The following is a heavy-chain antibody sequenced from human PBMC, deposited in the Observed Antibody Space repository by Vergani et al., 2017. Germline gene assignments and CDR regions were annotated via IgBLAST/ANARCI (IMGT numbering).Heavy chain of an antibody. J-gene: IGHJ5*02. V-gene: IGHV1-46*03. D-gene: IGHD6-19*01. CDR1: GYTFTNYA. CDR3: ARYSSGWTGWFDP. Sequence: QVQLVQSGSEVKKPGASVKVSCRASGYTFTNYALNWVRQAPGQGLEWMGLINPSGGSTTYAQKFQGRVTMTRDTSTSTVYMELSSLRSEDTAVYYCARYSSGWTGWFDPWGQGTLVTVSS. CDR2: INPSGGST.